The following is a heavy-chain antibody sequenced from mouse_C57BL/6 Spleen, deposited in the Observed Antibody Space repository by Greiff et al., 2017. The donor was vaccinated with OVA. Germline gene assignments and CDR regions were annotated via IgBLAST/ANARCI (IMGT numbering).Heavy chain of an antibody. V-gene: IGHV1-15*01. J-gene: IGHJ2*01. CDR2: IDPETGGT. D-gene: IGHD2-3*01. CDR3: TVGGYDGFDY. Sequence: VQLQQSGAELVRPGASVTLSCKASGYTFTDYEMHWVKQTPVHGLEWIGAIDPETGGTAYNQKFKGKAILTADKSSSTAYLELRSLTSEDSAVYYCTVGGYDGFDYWGQGTTLTVSS. CDR1: GYTFTDYE.